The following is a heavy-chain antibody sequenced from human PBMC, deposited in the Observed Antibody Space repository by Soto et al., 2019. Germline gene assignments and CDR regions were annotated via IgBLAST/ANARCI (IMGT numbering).Heavy chain of an antibody. D-gene: IGHD3-22*01. CDR2: IIPIFGTA. CDR1: GGTFSSYA. CDR3: ARGDYYDSSGYYPPLGAFDI. J-gene: IGHJ3*02. V-gene: IGHV1-69*06. Sequence: QVQLVQSGAEVKKPGSSVKVSCKASGGTFSSYAISWVRQAPGQGLEWMGGIIPIFGTANYAQKFQGRVTITAEKSTSTAYMELSSLRSEDTAVYYCARGDYYDSSGYYPPLGAFDIWGQGTMVTVSS.